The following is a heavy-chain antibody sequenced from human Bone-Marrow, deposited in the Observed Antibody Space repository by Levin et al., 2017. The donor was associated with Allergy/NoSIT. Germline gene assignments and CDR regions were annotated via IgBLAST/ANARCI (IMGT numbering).Heavy chain of an antibody. D-gene: IGHD3-9*01. CDR3: ARHLNILTGYYPPDAFDI. V-gene: IGHV4-59*01. CDR1: GGSITSSY. J-gene: IGHJ3*02. Sequence: SQTLSLTCSVSGGSITSSYWSWIRQSPGKGLEWIGYIFYSGSTSYNPSLKSRVTLLVDTPEDQFSLKLRSVTAADTAVYYCARHLNILTGYYPPDAFDIWGQGTMVTVSS. CDR2: IFYSGST.